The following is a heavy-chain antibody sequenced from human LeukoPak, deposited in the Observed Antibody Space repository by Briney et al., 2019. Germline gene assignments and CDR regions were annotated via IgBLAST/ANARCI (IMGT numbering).Heavy chain of an antibody. CDR2: IKSKTDGGTT. J-gene: IGHJ4*02. V-gene: IGHV3-15*01. CDR3: AKDGDGYYGSGSYSDY. Sequence: TAGGSLRLSCAASGFTFNNAWMSWVRQAPGKGLEWVGRIKSKTDGGTTDYAAPVKGRFTISRDDSKNTLYLQMNSLRAEDTSVYYCAKDGDGYYGSGSYSDYWGQGTLVTVSS. CDR1: GFTFNNAW. D-gene: IGHD3-10*01.